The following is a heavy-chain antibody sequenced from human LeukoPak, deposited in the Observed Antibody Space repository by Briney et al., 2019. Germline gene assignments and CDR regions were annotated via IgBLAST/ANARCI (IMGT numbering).Heavy chain of an antibody. Sequence: SETLSLTCTVSGGSISSYYWSWLRQPPGKGLEWIGYIYYSGSTNYNPSLKSRVTISVDTSKNQFSLKLSSVTAADTAVYYCARGESSSWYRYYYYYMDVWGKGTTVTISS. D-gene: IGHD6-13*01. J-gene: IGHJ6*03. CDR1: GGSISSYY. V-gene: IGHV4-59*01. CDR2: IYYSGST. CDR3: ARGESSSWYRYYYYYMDV.